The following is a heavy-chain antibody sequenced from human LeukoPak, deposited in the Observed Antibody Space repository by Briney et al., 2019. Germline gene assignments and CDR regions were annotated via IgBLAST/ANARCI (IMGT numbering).Heavy chain of an antibody. Sequence: GGSLRLSCAASGFTFSSYWMSWVRQAPGKGLEWVGRIKSKTDGGTTDYAAPVKGRFTISRDDSKNTLYLQMNSLKTEDTAVYYCTTPLTTVTTHADAFDIWGQGTMVTVSS. J-gene: IGHJ3*02. V-gene: IGHV3-15*01. CDR3: TTPLTTVTTHADAFDI. D-gene: IGHD4-17*01. CDR1: GFTFSSYW. CDR2: IKSKTDGGTT.